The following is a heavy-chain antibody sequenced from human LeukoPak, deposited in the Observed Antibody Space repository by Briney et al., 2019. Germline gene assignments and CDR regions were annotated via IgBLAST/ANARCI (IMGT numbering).Heavy chain of an antibody. CDR2: IYYSGST. CDR3: ARGSAHNAFVI. CDR1: GGSISSGGYY. Sequence: SQTLSLTCTVSGGSISSGGYYWSWIRQHPGKGLEWFGYIYYSGSTYYNPSLKSRVTISVDTSKNQFSLKLSSVTAADTAVYYCARGSAHNAFVIWGQGTMVTVSS. V-gene: IGHV4-31*03. D-gene: IGHD6-25*01. J-gene: IGHJ3*02.